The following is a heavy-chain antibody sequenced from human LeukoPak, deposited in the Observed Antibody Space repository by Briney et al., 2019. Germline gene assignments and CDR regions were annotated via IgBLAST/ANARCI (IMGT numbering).Heavy chain of an antibody. D-gene: IGHD6-6*01. CDR2: ISSSSSYI. CDR1: GFTFSSYG. J-gene: IGHJ6*03. Sequence: GGSLRLSCAASGFTFSSYGMNWVRQAPGKGLEWVSSISSSSSYIYYADSVKGRFTISRDNAKNSLYLQMNSLRAEDTAVYYCARVSSSSGHYYYMDVWGKGTTVTVSS. CDR3: ARVSSSSGHYYYMDV. V-gene: IGHV3-21*01.